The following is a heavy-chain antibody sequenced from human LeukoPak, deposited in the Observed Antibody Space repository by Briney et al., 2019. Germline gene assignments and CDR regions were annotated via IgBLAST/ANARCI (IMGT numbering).Heavy chain of an antibody. CDR2: ISSSGSTI. V-gene: IGHV3-11*01. D-gene: IGHD3-9*01. J-gene: IGHJ4*02. Sequence: GGSLRLSCAASGFTFSDYYMSWIRQAPGKGLEWVSYISSSGSTIYYADSVKGRFTISRDNAKNSLYLQMNSLRAEDTAVYYCARDILTGYYDHIDYWGQGTLVTVSS. CDR3: ARDILTGYYDHIDY. CDR1: GFTFSDYY.